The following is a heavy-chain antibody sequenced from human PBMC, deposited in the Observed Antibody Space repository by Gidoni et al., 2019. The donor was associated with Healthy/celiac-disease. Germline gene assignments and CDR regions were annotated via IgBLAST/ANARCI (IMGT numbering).Heavy chain of an antibody. CDR3: GKGYCSGDGSCYSGWFDP. Sequence: EVQLLESGGGLVQPGGSLRLSCTASGFTFRSYAMNWVRQATGKGLELVEAIRGRGTTFYADSVRGRLTISREDPTNNLYLQMNSLRAEDTAVYYCGKGYCSGDGSCYSGWFDPWGQGTLVTVSS. CDR1: GFTFRSYA. CDR2: IRGRGTT. D-gene: IGHD2-15*01. V-gene: IGHV3-23*01. J-gene: IGHJ5*02.